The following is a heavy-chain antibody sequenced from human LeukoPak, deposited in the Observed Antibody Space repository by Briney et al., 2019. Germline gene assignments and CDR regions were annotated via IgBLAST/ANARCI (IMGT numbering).Heavy chain of an antibody. J-gene: IGHJ5*02. V-gene: IGHV3-21*01. CDR3: ARDYHDSSGSSWFDP. Sequence: PGGSLRLSCAASGFTFSRYSMNWVRQAPGKGLEWVSYISSGSSFMYYADSVKGRFTISRDNAKNSLYLQMNSLRAKDTALYYCARDYHDSSGSSWFDPWGQGTLVTVSS. D-gene: IGHD3-22*01. CDR1: GFTFSRYS. CDR2: ISSGSSFM.